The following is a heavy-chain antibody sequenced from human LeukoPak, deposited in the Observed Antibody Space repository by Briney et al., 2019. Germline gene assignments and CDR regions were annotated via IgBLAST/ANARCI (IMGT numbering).Heavy chain of an antibody. CDR2: IYSGGST. CDR1: GFSVSSNY. CDR3: ATCLGAGDCSGGSLFDY. D-gene: IGHD2-15*01. V-gene: IGHV3-53*01. Sequence: GGSLRLSCAASGFSVSSNYMSWVRQAPGKGLEWVSVIYSGGSTYYADSVKGRFTISRDNSKNTVYLQMNSLRAEDTAVYYCATCLGAGDCSGGSLFDYWGQGTLVTVSS. J-gene: IGHJ4*02.